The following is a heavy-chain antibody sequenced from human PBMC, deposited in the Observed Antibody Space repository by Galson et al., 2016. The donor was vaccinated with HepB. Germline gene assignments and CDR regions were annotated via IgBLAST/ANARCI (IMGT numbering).Heavy chain of an antibody. D-gene: IGHD3-3*01. CDR1: GYSFTNYW. CDR2: IDPSDSYS. J-gene: IGHJ4*02. V-gene: IGHV5-10-1*01. Sequence: QSGAEVKKPGESLRISCKGSGYSFTNYWITWVRQMPGKGLEWVGRIDPSDSYSDYSPSFQGHVTISVDKSISTAYVQWTSLTASDTAMYYCARHGDKYDFWRDYYPTYGDYWGQGTLVTVSS. CDR3: ARHGDKYDFWRDYYPTYGDY.